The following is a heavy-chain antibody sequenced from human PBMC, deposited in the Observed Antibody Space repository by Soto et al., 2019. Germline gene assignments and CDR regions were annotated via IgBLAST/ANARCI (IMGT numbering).Heavy chain of an antibody. Sequence: GGSLRLSCAASGFTFSSYWMSWVRQAPGKGLEWVANIKQDGSEKYYVDSVKGRFTISRDNAKNSLYLQMNSLRAEDTAVYYCAREIKGDDYGDYYYYYYMDVWGKGTTVTVSS. CDR1: GFTFSSYW. V-gene: IGHV3-7*01. CDR2: IKQDGSEK. J-gene: IGHJ6*03. D-gene: IGHD4-17*01. CDR3: AREIKGDDYGDYYYYYYMDV.